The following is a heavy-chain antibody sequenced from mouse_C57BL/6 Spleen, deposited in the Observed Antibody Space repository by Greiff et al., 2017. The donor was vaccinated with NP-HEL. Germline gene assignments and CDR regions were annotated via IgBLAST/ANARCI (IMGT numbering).Heavy chain of an antibody. D-gene: IGHD5-1-1*01. CDR2: LYPGDGDT. CDR1: GYAFSSSW. Sequence: VHLVESGPELVKPGASVKISCKASGYAFSSSWMNWVKQRPGKGLEWIGRLYPGDGDTNYNGKFKGKATLTADKSSSTAYMQLRSLTSEDSAVYFCARFRYLYAMDYWGQGTSVTVSS. J-gene: IGHJ4*01. V-gene: IGHV1-82*01. CDR3: ARFRYLYAMDY.